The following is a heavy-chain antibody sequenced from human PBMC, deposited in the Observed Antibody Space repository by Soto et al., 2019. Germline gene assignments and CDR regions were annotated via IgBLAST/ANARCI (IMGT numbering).Heavy chain of an antibody. CDR1: GGSISRYY. CDR3: ARDNNILATLGAFDI. V-gene: IGHV4-59*01. CDR2: IYYSGST. Sequence: PSETLSLTCTVSGGSISRYYGSWIRQPPGKGLEWIGYIYYSGSTNYNPSLKSQVTISVDTSKNQFSLKLSSVTAADTAVYYCARDNNILATLGAFDIWGQGTMVTVSS. D-gene: IGHD5-12*01. J-gene: IGHJ3*02.